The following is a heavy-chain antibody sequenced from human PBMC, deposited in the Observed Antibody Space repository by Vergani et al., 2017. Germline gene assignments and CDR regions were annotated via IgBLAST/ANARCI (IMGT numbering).Heavy chain of an antibody. D-gene: IGHD3-3*02. Sequence: EVQLLESGGGLVQPGGSLRLSCAASGFTFSGSAMHWVRQASGKGLEWVGRIRSKANSYATAYSASVRGRFTISRDDSKNTAYLQMNSLKTEDTAVYYCTRQGIRGIDYWGQGTLVTVSS. CDR1: GFTFSGSA. CDR2: IRSKANSYAT. V-gene: IGHV3-73*01. CDR3: TRQGIRGIDY. J-gene: IGHJ4*02.